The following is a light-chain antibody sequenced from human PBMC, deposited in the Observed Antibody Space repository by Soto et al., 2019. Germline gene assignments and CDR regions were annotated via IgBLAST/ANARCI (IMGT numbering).Light chain of an antibody. J-gene: IGLJ1*01. CDR1: RGSVAISY. V-gene: IGLV6-57*02. Sequence: NFLLTQPHSVSASPGKTLTISCTGSRGSVAISYAQWYQRRPGSAPTTVIYDDNQRPSGVPDPFSGSLNSSSNSASLTFSGLKAEDEVDYYCQYYDSGDVYGTATKAPVL. CDR3: QYYDSGDV. CDR2: DDN.